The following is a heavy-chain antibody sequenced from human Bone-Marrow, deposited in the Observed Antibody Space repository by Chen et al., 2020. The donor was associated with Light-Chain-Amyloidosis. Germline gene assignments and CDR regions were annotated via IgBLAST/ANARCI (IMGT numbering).Heavy chain of an antibody. D-gene: IGHD3-3*01. Sequence: QVQLQESGPGLVKPSETLSLTCTVSGGSISSYYWSWIRQPPGKGLEWIGYIYYSGSTNYNPSLKSRVTISVDRSKNQFSLKLSSVTAADTAVYYCARGSRITIFGVSYPFDAFDIWGQGTMVTVSS. CDR1: GGSISSYY. CDR3: ARGSRITIFGVSYPFDAFDI. CDR2: IYYSGST. J-gene: IGHJ3*02. V-gene: IGHV4-59*01.